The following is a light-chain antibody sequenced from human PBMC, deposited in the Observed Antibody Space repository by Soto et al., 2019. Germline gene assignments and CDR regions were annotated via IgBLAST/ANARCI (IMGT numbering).Light chain of an antibody. CDR3: QQGYSTPPT. CDR2: KAS. Sequence: DIQMTQAPSTLSASVGYGVTITCRASQSISTWLNWYQQKPGKAPKLLIYKASSLQSGVTSRLSGSGSGTDFPPTISSLPPEDFATYYCQQGYSTPPTFGQGTKVDI. J-gene: IGKJ1*01. V-gene: IGKV1-39*01. CDR1: QSISTW.